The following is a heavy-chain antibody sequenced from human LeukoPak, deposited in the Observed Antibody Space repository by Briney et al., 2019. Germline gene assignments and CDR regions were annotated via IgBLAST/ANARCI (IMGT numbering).Heavy chain of an antibody. CDR2: ISVGAEYI. CDR3: ASGPPFLKYFEY. D-gene: IGHD3-3*01. Sequence: PGGSLRLSCAASGFTFSTYVMNWFHQAPGKGLEWVSTISVGAEYIFYADSVKGRFTISRDDSNNALYLQMHSLRAEDTALYYCASGPPFLKYFEYWGQGTPVTVSS. CDR1: GFTFSTYV. J-gene: IGHJ4*02. V-gene: IGHV3-23*01.